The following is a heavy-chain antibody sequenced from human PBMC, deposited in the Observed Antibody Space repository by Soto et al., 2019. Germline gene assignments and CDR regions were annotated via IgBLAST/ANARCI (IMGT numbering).Heavy chain of an antibody. J-gene: IGHJ6*03. V-gene: IGHV4-31*03. Sequence: PSETLSLTCTVSGGSISSGGYYWSWIRQHPGKGLEWIGYIYYSGSTYYNPSLKSRVTISVDTSKNQFSLKLSSVTAADTAVYYCARAPDGRSRRNGAYYYYYDMDVWGKGTTVTVSS. D-gene: IGHD2-2*01. CDR3: ARAPDGRSRRNGAYYYYYDMDV. CDR2: IYYSGST. CDR1: GGSISSGGYY.